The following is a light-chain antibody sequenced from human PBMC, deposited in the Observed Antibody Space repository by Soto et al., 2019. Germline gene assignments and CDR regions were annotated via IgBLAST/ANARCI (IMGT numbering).Light chain of an antibody. CDR2: KAS. V-gene: IGKV1-5*03. CDR3: QQYNNDSPWT. CDR1: QSIGSW. J-gene: IGKJ1*01. Sequence: DIQMTQSPSTLSASVGDRVILTCRASQSIGSWLAWYQQKAGKGPTLLIYKASSLKSGVPSRFSGSGSGTEFTLTISSPQPDDFATYCCQQYNNDSPWTFGHGTKVEVK.